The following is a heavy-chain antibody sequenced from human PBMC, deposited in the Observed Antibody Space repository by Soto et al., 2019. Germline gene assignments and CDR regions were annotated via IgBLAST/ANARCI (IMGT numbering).Heavy chain of an antibody. CDR3: ARSQGSSTSLEIYFYYYYGMDV. D-gene: IGHD2-2*01. CDR2: IIPISDTT. Sequence: QVQLVQSGAEVKKRGSSMKVSCKTSGGTFSSYAISWVRQAPGQGLEWMGGIIPISDTTNYAQKFQGRVTITADESTSTAYMEQSSLRSEDTAVYYCARSQGSSTSLEIYFYYYYGMDVWGQGTTVTVSS. CDR1: GGTFSSYA. J-gene: IGHJ6*02. V-gene: IGHV1-69*01.